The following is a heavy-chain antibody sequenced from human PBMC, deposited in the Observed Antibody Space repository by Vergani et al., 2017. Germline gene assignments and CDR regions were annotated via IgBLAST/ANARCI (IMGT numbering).Heavy chain of an antibody. J-gene: IGHJ3*02. Sequence: QVQLQESGPGLVKPSQTLSLTCTVSGGSISSGGYYWSWVRQPPGKGLEWIGDINHSGSTNYNPSLKSRVTITADTTKNQFSLKLSSVTAADAAVYYWARFALLRYEGFDIWGQGTMVTVSS. CDR1: GGSISSGGYY. D-gene: IGHD1-26*01. V-gene: IGHV4-31*03. CDR3: ARFALLRYEGFDI. CDR2: INHSGST.